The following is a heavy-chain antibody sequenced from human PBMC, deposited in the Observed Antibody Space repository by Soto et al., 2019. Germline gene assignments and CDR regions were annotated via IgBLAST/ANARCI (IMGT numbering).Heavy chain of an antibody. CDR3: ARDSVVVSFRPRNFDL. D-gene: IGHD3-22*01. CDR1: GFTFSSYW. J-gene: IGHJ2*01. V-gene: IGHV3-48*01. CDR2: ITNTGDNT. Sequence: PGGSLRLSCAASGFTFSSYWMHWVRQAPGKGLEWISYITNTGDNTYYADSVKGRFTISRDNANNSLYLQMNSLRAEDTAIYYCARDSVVVSFRPRNFDLWGRGTQVTVSS.